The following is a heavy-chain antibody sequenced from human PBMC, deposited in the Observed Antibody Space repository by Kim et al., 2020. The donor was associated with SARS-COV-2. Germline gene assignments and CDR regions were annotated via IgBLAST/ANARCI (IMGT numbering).Heavy chain of an antibody. CDR3: ASGERRGYDFWSAYPRPYFDY. J-gene: IGHJ4*02. V-gene: IGHV4-31*02. CDR2: IYYSGST. D-gene: IGHD3-3*01. Sequence: GYIYYSGSTYYNPSLKSRVTISVDTSKNQFSLKLSSVTAADTAVYYCASGERRGYDFWSAYPRPYFDYWGQGTLVTVSS.